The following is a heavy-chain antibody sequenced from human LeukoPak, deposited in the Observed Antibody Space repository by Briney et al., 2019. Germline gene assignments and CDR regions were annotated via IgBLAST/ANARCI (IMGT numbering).Heavy chain of an antibody. CDR1: GGSISSGGYY. CDR2: IYYSGST. D-gene: IGHD5-12*01. V-gene: IGHV4-31*03. J-gene: IGHJ4*02. CDR3: ARVYSGYDLAFDY. Sequence: PSETLSLTCTVSGGSISSGGYYWSWIRQHPGKGLEWIGYIYYSGSTYYNPSLKSRVTISVDTSKNQFSLKLSSVTAADTAVYYCARVYSGYDLAFDYWGQGTLVTVSS.